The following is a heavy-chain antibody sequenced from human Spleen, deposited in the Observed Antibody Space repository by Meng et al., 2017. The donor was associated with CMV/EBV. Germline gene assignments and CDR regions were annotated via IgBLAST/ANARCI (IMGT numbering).Heavy chain of an antibody. CDR1: GFPFSSYR. D-gene: IGHD3-22*01. CDR2: ISSSSSYI. Sequence: SGFPFSSYRMTWVRQAPGNGLECVSSISSSSSYIYYADSVKGRFTISRDNAKNSLYLQMNSLRAEDTAVYYCARAGVGSYDSSGYYPHWGQGTLVTVSS. CDR3: ARAGVGSYDSSGYYPH. J-gene: IGHJ4*02. V-gene: IGHV3-21*01.